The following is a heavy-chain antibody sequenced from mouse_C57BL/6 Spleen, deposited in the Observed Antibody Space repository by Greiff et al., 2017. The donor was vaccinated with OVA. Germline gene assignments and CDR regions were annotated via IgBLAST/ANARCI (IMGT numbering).Heavy chain of an antibody. Sequence: QVQLQQSGPELVKPGASVKISCKASGYTFTDYYINWVKQRPGQGLEWIGWIFPGSGSTYYNEKFKGKATLTVDKSSSTAYMLISSLTSEDSAVYFCASKGLTGPFDYWGQGTTLTVSS. CDR1: GYTFTDYY. D-gene: IGHD4-1*01. CDR2: IFPGSGST. CDR3: ASKGLTGPFDY. J-gene: IGHJ2*01. V-gene: IGHV1-75*01.